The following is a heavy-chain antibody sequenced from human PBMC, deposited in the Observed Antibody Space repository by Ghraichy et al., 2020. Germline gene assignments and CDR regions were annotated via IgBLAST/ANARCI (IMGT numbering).Heavy chain of an antibody. Sequence: LSLPCAASGFTFDDYTMHWVRQAPGKGLEWVSLISWDGGSTYYADSVKGRFTISRDNSKNSLYLQMNSLRTEDTALYYCAKGPYCSSTSCYKRPLYYYYYGMDVWGQGTTVTVSS. J-gene: IGHJ6*02. CDR3: AKGPYCSSTSCYKRPLYYYYYGMDV. V-gene: IGHV3-43*01. D-gene: IGHD2-2*02. CDR1: GFTFDDYT. CDR2: ISWDGGST.